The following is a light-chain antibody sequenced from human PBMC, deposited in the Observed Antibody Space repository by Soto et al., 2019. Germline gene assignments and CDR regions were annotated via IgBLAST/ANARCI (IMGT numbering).Light chain of an antibody. V-gene: IGLV2-14*01. CDR1: SSDIGGYNF. CDR2: EVN. Sequence: QSVLTQPASVSGSPGQSITISCTGTSSDIGGYNFVSWYQHHPGKAPKLMIYEVNNRPSGVSSRFSGSKSGNTASLTISGLQTEDEADYYCSSFTTSSTYVFXTGTKATVL. J-gene: IGLJ1*01. CDR3: SSFTTSSTYV.